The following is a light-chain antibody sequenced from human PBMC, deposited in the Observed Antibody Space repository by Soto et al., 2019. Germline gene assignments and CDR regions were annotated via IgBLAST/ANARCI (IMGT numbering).Light chain of an antibody. V-gene: IGLV2-8*01. Sequence: QSALTQPPSASGSPGQSVTISCTGTSSDVGGYNYVSWYQQYPGRAPKLMIYEVTKRPSGVPDRFSGSKSGNTASLTVSGLQAEDEADYDCSSYAASNNVYVVFGGGTKLTVL. CDR2: EVT. CDR3: SSYAASNNVYVV. CDR1: SSDVGGYNY. J-gene: IGLJ3*02.